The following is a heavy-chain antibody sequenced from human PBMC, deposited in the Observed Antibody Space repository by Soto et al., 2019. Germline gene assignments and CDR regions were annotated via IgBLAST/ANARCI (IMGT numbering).Heavy chain of an antibody. CDR1: GFTFSSYA. CDR2: ISGSGGST. Sequence: GESLKISCAASGFTFSSYAMSWVRQAPGKGLEWVSAISGSGGSTYYADSVKGRFTISRDNSKTTLYLQMNSLRAEDTAVYYCAKGQLELRFDYWGQGTLVTVSS. CDR3: AKGQLELRFDY. V-gene: IGHV3-23*01. J-gene: IGHJ4*02. D-gene: IGHD1-7*01.